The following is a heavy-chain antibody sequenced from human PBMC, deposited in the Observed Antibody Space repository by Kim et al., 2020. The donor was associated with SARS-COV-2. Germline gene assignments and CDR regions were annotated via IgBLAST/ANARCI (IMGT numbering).Heavy chain of an antibody. D-gene: IGHD6-6*01. Sequence: YADSVKGRFTISRDNSKNTLYLQMNSLRAEDTAVYYCAKDGAAARDAFDIWGQGTMVTVSS. CDR3: AKDGAAARDAFDI. J-gene: IGHJ3*02. V-gene: IGHV3-23*01.